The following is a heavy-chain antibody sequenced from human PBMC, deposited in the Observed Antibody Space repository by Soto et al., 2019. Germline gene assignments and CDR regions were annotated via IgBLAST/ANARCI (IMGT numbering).Heavy chain of an antibody. D-gene: IGHD6-19*01. Sequence: QVQLVQSGAEVKKPGASVKVSCKASGYTFSNYAMKWVRQAPGQRLEWMGWINTGYGNTKYSQKFQGRVTITRNTXASTAYMELSSLRAEDTAVYYCARAGSSGWSYFAYWGQGTLLTVSS. J-gene: IGHJ4*02. CDR2: INTGYGNT. CDR1: GYTFSNYA. V-gene: IGHV1-3*04. CDR3: ARAGSSGWSYFAY.